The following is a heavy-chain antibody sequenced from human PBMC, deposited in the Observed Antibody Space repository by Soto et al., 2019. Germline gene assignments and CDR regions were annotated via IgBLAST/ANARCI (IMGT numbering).Heavy chain of an antibody. J-gene: IGHJ6*02. V-gene: IGHV4-59*01. D-gene: IGHD6-13*01. CDR1: GGSISSYY. CDR3: AREADGYYGMDV. CDR2: IYYSGST. Sequence: SETLSLTCTVSGGSISSYYWSWIRQPQGKGLEWIGYIYYSGSTNYNPSLKSRVTISVDTSKNQFSLKLSSVTAADTDVYYCAREADGYYGMDVWGQGTTVTVSS.